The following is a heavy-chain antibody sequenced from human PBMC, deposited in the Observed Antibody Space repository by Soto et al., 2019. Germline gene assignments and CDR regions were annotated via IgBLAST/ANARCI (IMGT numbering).Heavy chain of an antibody. J-gene: IGHJ4*02. Sequence: ASETLSLTCTVSGGSISSYYWSWIRQPPGKGLEWIGYIYYSGSTNYNPSLKSRVTISVGTSKNQFSLKLSSVTAADTAVYYCARASIAARPGASIDYWGQGTLVTVSS. D-gene: IGHD6-6*01. CDR3: ARASIAARPGASIDY. CDR2: IYYSGST. V-gene: IGHV4-59*01. CDR1: GGSISSYY.